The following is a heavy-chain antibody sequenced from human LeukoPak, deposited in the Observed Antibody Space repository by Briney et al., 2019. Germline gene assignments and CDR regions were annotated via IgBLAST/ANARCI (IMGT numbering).Heavy chain of an antibody. V-gene: IGHV5-51*01. J-gene: IGHJ4*02. CDR1: GYSFTNYW. CDR2: IYPGDSDT. Sequence: GESLKISCKSSGYSFTNYWIGWVRQMPGKGLEWMGIIYPGDSDTRYIPSFQGQVTISADKSINTAYLQWTSLKASDTAMYYCARCVDSYWFFDYWGQGALVTLSS. CDR3: ARCVDSYWFFDY. D-gene: IGHD1-26*01.